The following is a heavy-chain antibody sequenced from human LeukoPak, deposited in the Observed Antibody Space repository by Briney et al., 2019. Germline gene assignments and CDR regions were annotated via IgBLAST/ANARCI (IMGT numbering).Heavy chain of an antibody. CDR1: GFTFSSYG. CDR3: ARDAKAAAGTGNFDY. J-gene: IGHJ4*02. V-gene: IGHV3-33*01. CDR2: IWYDGSNK. D-gene: IGHD6-13*01. Sequence: PGGSLRLSCAAPGFTFSSYGMHWVRQAPGKGLEWVAVIWYDGSNKYYADSVKGRFTISRDNSKNTLYLQMNSLRAEDTAVYYCARDAKAAAGTGNFDYWGQGTLVTVSS.